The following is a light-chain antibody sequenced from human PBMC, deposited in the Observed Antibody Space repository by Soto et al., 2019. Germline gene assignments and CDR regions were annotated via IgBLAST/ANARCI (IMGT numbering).Light chain of an antibody. CDR3: QQYGSSPGT. V-gene: IGKV3-20*01. CDR2: GAS. J-gene: IGKJ1*01. Sequence: IELTQSPGTLTLSPGETATLSCRASQSVNSNYLAWYQQKPGQAPWLLIFGASIRATGLPDRFSGSGSGTDFTLTISRLEPEDFAVYYCQQYGSSPGTFGQGTKLEI. CDR1: QSVNSNY.